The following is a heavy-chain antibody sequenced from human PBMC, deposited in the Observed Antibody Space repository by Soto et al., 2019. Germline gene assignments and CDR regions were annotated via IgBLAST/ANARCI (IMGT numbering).Heavy chain of an antibody. CDR1: GFTFSNAW. Sequence: PGGSLRLSCAASGFTFSNAWMSWVRQAPGKGLEWVGRIKSKTDGGTTDYAAPVKGRFTISRDDSKNTLYLQMNSLKTEDTAVYYCTASNPSTVPLIWRQGTLVTVSS. V-gene: IGHV3-15*01. CDR3: TASNPSTVPLI. CDR2: IKSKTDGGTT. D-gene: IGHD4-4*01. J-gene: IGHJ4*02.